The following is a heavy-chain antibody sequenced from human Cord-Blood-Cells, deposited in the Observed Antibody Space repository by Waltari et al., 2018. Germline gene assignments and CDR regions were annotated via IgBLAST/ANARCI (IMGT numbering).Heavy chain of an antibody. J-gene: IGHJ4*02. CDR3: ARGRGNDSSGYYYVDY. D-gene: IGHD3-22*01. Sequence: QVQLQQWGAGLLKPSETLSLTCAVYGGSFSGYYWSWIRQPPGKGLEWIGEINHSGSTNYNPSLKSRVTISVDTSKTQFSLKLSSVTAADTAVYYCARGRGNDSSGYYYVDYWGQGTLVTVS. V-gene: IGHV4-34*01. CDR1: GGSFSGYY. CDR2: INHSGST.